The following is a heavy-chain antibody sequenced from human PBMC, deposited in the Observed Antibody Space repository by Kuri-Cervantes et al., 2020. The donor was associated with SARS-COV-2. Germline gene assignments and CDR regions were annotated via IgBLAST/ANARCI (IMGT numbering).Heavy chain of an antibody. J-gene: IGHJ4*02. V-gene: IGHV3-21*04. CDR3: AKAGGSSKLYFDY. D-gene: IGHD6-6*01. Sequence: GESLKISCAASGFTVSSNYMSWVRQAPGKGLEWVSSISSSSSYIYYADSVKGRFTISRDNAKNTLYLQMNSLRAEDTAVYYCAKAGGSSKLYFDYWGQGTLVTVSS. CDR1: GFTVSSNY. CDR2: ISSSSSYI.